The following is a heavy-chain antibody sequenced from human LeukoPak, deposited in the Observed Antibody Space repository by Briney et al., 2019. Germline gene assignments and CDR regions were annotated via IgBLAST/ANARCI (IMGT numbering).Heavy chain of an antibody. Sequence: GGSLRLSCAASGFTFSSYAMSWVRQAPGKGLEWVSAISGSGGSTYYADSMKGRFTISRDNSKNTLYLQMNSLRAEDTAVYYCAKDPMTSYYYYYGMDVWGQGTTVTVSS. CDR1: GFTFSSYA. J-gene: IGHJ6*02. CDR2: ISGSGGST. V-gene: IGHV3-23*01. D-gene: IGHD2-21*02. CDR3: AKDPMTSYYYYYGMDV.